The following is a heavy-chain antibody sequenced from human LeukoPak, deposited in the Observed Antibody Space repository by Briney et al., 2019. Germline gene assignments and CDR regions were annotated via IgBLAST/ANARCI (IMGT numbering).Heavy chain of an antibody. J-gene: IGHJ6*03. V-gene: IGHV4-4*07. Sequence: PSETLSLTCTVSGGSISSYYWSWIRQPAGKGLEWIGRIYTSGSTNYNPSLKSRVTMSVDTSKNQFSLKLSSVTAADTAVYYCARDSAGVRLGELSLTFYYYYMDVWGKGTTVTISS. CDR1: GGSISSYY. CDR3: ARDSAGVRLGELSLTFYYYYMDV. D-gene: IGHD3-16*02. CDR2: IYTSGST.